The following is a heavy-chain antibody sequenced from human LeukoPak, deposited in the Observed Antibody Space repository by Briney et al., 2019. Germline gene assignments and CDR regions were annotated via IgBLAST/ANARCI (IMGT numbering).Heavy chain of an antibody. CDR3: ARVPSTRMVAATHFDY. CDR1: GGSISSGGYY. CDR2: IYHSGST. D-gene: IGHD2-15*01. V-gene: IGHV4-30-2*01. J-gene: IGHJ4*02. Sequence: SETLSLTCTVSGGSISSGGYYWSWIRQPPGKGLEWIGYIYHSGSTYYNPSLKSRVTISVGRSKNQFSLKLSSVTAADTAVYYCARVPSTRMVAATHFDYWGQGTLVTVSS.